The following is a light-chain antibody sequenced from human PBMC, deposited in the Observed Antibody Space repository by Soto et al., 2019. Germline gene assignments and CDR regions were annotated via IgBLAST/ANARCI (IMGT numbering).Light chain of an antibody. Sequence: QSVLTQPASVSGSPGQSITISCTGTSGNIGSYSLVSWYQQYPGKVPKLIIYEVHKRPSGVSDRFSGSKSGATASLVISGLQPEDEADYYCCSYAASGSYVFGTGTKLTVL. CDR1: SGNIGSYSL. J-gene: IGLJ1*01. CDR2: EVH. V-gene: IGLV2-23*02. CDR3: CSYAASGSYV.